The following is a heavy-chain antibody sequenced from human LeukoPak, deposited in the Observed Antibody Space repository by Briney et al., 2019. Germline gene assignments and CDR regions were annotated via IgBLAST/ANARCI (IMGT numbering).Heavy chain of an antibody. CDR2: ISGSGGST. J-gene: IGHJ4*02. Sequence: GGSLRLSCAASGFTFSSYAMSWVRQAPGKGLEWVSAISGSGGSTYYADSVKGRFTISRDNSKNTLYLQMNSLRAEDTAVYYCAKDLPYYYGSGSYSHYFDYWGQGTLVTVSS. CDR1: GFTFSSYA. CDR3: AKDLPYYYGSGSYSHYFDY. V-gene: IGHV3-23*01. D-gene: IGHD3-10*01.